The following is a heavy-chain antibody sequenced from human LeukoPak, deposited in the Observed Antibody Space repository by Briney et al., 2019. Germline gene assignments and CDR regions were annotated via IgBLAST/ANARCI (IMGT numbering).Heavy chain of an antibody. CDR3: ARLPLATARYYFDY. D-gene: IGHD4-17*01. J-gene: IGHJ4*02. V-gene: IGHV3-7*01. Sequence: GGSLRLSCAASGFTFSTYWMSWVRQAPGKGLEWVANIKQDGSEEYHVVSVKGRFTISRDNAKNSLYLQMNSLRAEDTAVYYCARLPLATARYYFDYWGQGTLVTVSS. CDR2: IKQDGSEE. CDR1: GFTFSTYW.